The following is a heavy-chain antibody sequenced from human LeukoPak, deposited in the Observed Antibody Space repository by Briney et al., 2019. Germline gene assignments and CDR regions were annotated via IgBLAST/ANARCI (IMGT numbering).Heavy chain of an antibody. Sequence: GGSLRLSCAASGFTLSSYWMHWVRQAPGKGLVWVSCIKSDGSSTTYADSVKGRFTISRDNAKNTLHLQMNSLRAEDTAVYYCARDSSSWHYDYWGQGTLVTVSS. J-gene: IGHJ4*02. CDR2: IKSDGSST. V-gene: IGHV3-74*03. D-gene: IGHD6-13*01. CDR1: GFTLSSYW. CDR3: ARDSSSWHYDY.